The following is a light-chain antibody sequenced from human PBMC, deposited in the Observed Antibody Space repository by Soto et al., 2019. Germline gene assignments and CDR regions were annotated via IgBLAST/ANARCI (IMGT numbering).Light chain of an antibody. CDR1: RLDVGGYNY. Sequence: ALTQPASVSGSPGQSITISCTGTRLDVGGYNYVSWYQQQPGKAPKLIIYEVTNRPSGVSDRFSGSKSDNTASLTISGLQTGDEADYYCCSYVSSKTYLFGTGTKVTVL. J-gene: IGLJ1*01. CDR3: CSYVSSKTYL. CDR2: EVT. V-gene: IGLV2-14*03.